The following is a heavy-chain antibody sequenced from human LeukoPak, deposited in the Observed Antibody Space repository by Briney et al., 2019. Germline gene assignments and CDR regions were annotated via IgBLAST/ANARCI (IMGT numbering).Heavy chain of an antibody. V-gene: IGHV3-30-3*01. Sequence: GGSLRLSCAASGFTFSSYAMSWVRQAPGKGLEWVAVISYDGSNKYYADSVKGRFTISRDNSKNTLYLQMNSLRAEDTAVYYCARDLNYGDVRSLDYWGQGTLVTVSS. D-gene: IGHD4-17*01. J-gene: IGHJ4*02. CDR3: ARDLNYGDVRSLDY. CDR2: ISYDGSNK. CDR1: GFTFSSYA.